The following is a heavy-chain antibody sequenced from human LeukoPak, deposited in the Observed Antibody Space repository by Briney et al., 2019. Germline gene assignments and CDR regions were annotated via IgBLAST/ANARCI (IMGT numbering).Heavy chain of an antibody. CDR1: GFTFSGSA. J-gene: IGHJ4*02. Sequence: PGGPLRLSCAASGFTFSGSAMHWVRQASGKGLEWVGRIRSKANSYATAYAASVKGRFTISRDDSKNTAYLQMNSLKTEDTAVYYCTSIMVATDYWGQGTLVTVSS. CDR3: TSIMVATDY. D-gene: IGHD2-15*01. V-gene: IGHV3-73*01. CDR2: IRSKANSYAT.